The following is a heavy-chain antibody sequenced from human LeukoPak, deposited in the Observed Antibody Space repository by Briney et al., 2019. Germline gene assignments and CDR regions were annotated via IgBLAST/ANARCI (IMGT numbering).Heavy chain of an antibody. CDR1: GYTFTSYG. J-gene: IGHJ3*02. CDR3: ARGRITIFGVVIDAFDI. V-gene: IGHV1-18*01. Sequence: ASVKVSCKASGYTFTSYGISWVRQAPGQGLEWMGWISAYNGNTNYAQKLQGRVTMTTDTSTSTAYMELRSLRSDDTAVYYCARGRITIFGVVIDAFDIWGQGTMVTVSS. D-gene: IGHD3-3*01. CDR2: ISAYNGNT.